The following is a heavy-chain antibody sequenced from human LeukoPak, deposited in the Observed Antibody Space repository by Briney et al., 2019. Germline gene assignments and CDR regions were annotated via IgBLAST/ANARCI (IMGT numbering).Heavy chain of an antibody. CDR2: ISPYNGNT. CDR3: ARGGAYGPDY. Sequence: ASVKVSCKASGYTFTNYGLNWVRQAPGQGLEWMGWISPYNGNTNYAQKYQDRVAMTLDTSTSTAYMELRSLRSDDTAVYYCARGGAYGPDYWGQGTLVTVSS. CDR1: GYTFTNYG. V-gene: IGHV1-18*01. J-gene: IGHJ4*02. D-gene: IGHD1-26*01.